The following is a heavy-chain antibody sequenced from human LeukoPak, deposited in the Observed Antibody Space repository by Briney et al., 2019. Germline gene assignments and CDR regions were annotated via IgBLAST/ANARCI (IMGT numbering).Heavy chain of an antibody. CDR3: ARDGSSGWYGTPFY. J-gene: IGHJ4*02. D-gene: IGHD6-19*01. V-gene: IGHV1-18*01. CDR1: GYTFTSYG. Sequence: ASVKVPXKASGYTFTSYGISWVRQAPGQGLEWMGWISAYNGNTNYAQKLQGRVTMTTDTSTSTAYMELRSLRSDDTAVYYCARDGSSGWYGTPFYWGQGTLVTVSS. CDR2: ISAYNGNT.